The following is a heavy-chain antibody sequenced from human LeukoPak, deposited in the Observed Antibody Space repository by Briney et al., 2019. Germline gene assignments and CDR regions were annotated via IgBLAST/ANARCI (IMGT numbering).Heavy chain of an antibody. Sequence: GGSLRLSCAASGFTVSSNYMSWVRQAPGKGLEWVSVIYSGGSTYYADSVKGRFTISRDNSKNTLYLQMNSLRAEDTAVYYCASMGRYSSSWYYFDYWGQGTLVTVSS. CDR1: GFTVSSNY. CDR3: ASMGRYSSSWYYFDY. D-gene: IGHD6-13*01. CDR2: IYSGGST. J-gene: IGHJ4*02. V-gene: IGHV3-53*01.